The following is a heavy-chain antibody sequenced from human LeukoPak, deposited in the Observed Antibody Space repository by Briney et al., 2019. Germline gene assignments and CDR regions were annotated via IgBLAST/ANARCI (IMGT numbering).Heavy chain of an antibody. D-gene: IGHD2-8*01. V-gene: IGHV1-2*02. CDR2: INPNSGGT. Sequence: ASVKVSCKASGYTFTSYGISWVRQAPGQGLEWMGWINPNSGGTNYAQKFQGRVTMTRDTSISTAYMELSRLRSDDTAVYYCARVRTNGENYVDVWGKGTTVTVSS. CDR1: GYTFTSYG. CDR3: ARVRTNGENYVDV. J-gene: IGHJ6*03.